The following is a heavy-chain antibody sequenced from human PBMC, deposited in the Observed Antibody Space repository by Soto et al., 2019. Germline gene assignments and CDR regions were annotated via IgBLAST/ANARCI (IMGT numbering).Heavy chain of an antibody. Sequence: GASVKVSCKASGYTFTSYAMHWVRQAPGQRLEWMGWINAGNGNTKYSQKFQGRVTITRDTSASTAYMELSSLRSEDTAVYYCARVVASHYGMDVWGQGTTVTVSS. D-gene: IGHD2-15*01. V-gene: IGHV1-3*01. CDR1: GYTFTSYA. J-gene: IGHJ6*02. CDR3: ARVVASHYGMDV. CDR2: INAGNGNT.